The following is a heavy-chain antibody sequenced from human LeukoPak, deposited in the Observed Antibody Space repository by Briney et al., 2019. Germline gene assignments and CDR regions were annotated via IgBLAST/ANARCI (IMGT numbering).Heavy chain of an antibody. Sequence: GASVKVSCKASGYTFTSYGISWVRQAPGQGLEWMGRIIPILGIANYAQKFQGRVTITADKSTSTAYMELSSLRSEDTAVYYCARPAELPPSHYYYYGMDVWGQGTTVTVSS. CDR1: GYTFTSYG. V-gene: IGHV1-69*04. CDR3: ARPAELPPSHYYYYGMDV. CDR2: IIPILGIA. J-gene: IGHJ6*02. D-gene: IGHD2-15*01.